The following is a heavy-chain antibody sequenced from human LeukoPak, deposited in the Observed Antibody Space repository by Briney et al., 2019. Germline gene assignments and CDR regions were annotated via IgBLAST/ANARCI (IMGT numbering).Heavy chain of an antibody. CDR1: GFTFSSYW. D-gene: IGHD1-26*01. Sequence: QPGGSLRLSCAASGFTFSSYWMSWVRQAPGKGLEWVANIKQDGSEKYYVDSVKGRFAISRDNAKNSLYLQMNSLRAEDTAVYYCARVGGSYYFDYWGQGTLVTVFS. CDR3: ARVGGSYYFDY. J-gene: IGHJ4*02. CDR2: IKQDGSEK. V-gene: IGHV3-7*01.